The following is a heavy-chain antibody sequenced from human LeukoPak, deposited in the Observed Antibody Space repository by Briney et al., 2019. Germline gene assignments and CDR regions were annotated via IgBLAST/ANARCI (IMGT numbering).Heavy chain of an antibody. J-gene: IGHJ3*02. CDR3: ARDGILTYAFDI. CDR1: GFTFSSYW. V-gene: IGHV3-7*01. CDR2: IKQDGSHQ. D-gene: IGHD1-1*01. Sequence: GGSLRLSRSASGFTFSSYWMSWVRQAPGKGLEWMANIKQDGSHQNYVDSVKGRFTISRDNTKHSLFLQMNSLRAEDTAVYYCARDGILTYAFDIWGQGTMVTVSP.